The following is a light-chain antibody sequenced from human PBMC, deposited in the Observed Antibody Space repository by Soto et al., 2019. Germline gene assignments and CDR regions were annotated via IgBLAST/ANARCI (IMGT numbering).Light chain of an antibody. CDR1: QSISKF. CDR2: AAS. V-gene: IGKV1-39*01. CDR3: QQSSTTPWT. Sequence: DSQMTQPPSSLSASVGDRFTITCRASQSISKFLNWYQKKQGKXPKXXIYAASNLQSGVPSRFSGRGSGTDLTITITSLQPEDCETYYCQQSSTTPWTFGQGAKVDI. J-gene: IGKJ1*01.